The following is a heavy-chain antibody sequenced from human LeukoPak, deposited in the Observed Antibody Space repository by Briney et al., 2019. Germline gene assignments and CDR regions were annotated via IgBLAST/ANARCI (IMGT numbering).Heavy chain of an antibody. Sequence: GASVKVSCKASGYTFTSYGISWVRQAPGQGLEWMGWISAYNGNTNYAQKLQGRVTMTTDTSTSTAYMELRSLRSDDTAVYYCARGFDSSGYLPGVAFDIWGQGTMVTVSS. V-gene: IGHV1-18*01. D-gene: IGHD3-22*01. CDR3: ARGFDSSGYLPGVAFDI. J-gene: IGHJ3*02. CDR2: ISAYNGNT. CDR1: GYTFTSYG.